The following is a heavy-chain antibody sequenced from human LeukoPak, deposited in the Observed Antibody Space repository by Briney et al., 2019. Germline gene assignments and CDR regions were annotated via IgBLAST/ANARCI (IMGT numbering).Heavy chain of an antibody. Sequence: PSETLSLTCAVYGGSFSGYYWSWIRQPPGKGLEWIGEINHSGSTNYNPSLKSRVTISVDTSKNQFSLKLSSVTAADTAVYYCARHPADYWGQGTLVTVSS. J-gene: IGHJ4*02. V-gene: IGHV4-34*01. CDR3: ARHPADY. CDR2: INHSGST. CDR1: GGSFSGYY.